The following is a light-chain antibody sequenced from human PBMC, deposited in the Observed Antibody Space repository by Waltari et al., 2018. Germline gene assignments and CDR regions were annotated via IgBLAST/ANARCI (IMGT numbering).Light chain of an antibody. Sequence: EIVLTQSPGTRSLSPGERATLSCRASQSVSRTLAWYQQKPGQAPRLLIYDASTRATGIPDRFSGSGSGTDFSLTISRVEPEDFAVYYCQKYGTLPATFGQGTKVEIK. CDR2: DAS. CDR1: QSVSRT. V-gene: IGKV3-20*01. CDR3: QKYGTLPAT. J-gene: IGKJ1*01.